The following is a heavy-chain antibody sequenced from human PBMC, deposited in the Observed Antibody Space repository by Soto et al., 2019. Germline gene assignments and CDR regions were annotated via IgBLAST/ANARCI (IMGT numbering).Heavy chain of an antibody. CDR1: VGSISSGDYY. D-gene: IGHD2-15*01. V-gene: IGHV4-30-4*01. CDR2: IYYSGST. Sequence: PSETLSLTCTVSVGSISSGDYYWSWIRQPPGKGLEWIGYIYYSGSTYYNPSLKSRVTISVDTSKNQFSLKLSSVTAADTAVYYCARAPCSGGSCLFDYWGQGTMVTVSS. CDR3: ARAPCSGGSCLFDY. J-gene: IGHJ4*02.